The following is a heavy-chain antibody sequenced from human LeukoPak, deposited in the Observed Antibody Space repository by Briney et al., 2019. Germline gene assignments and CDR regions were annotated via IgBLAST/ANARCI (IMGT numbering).Heavy chain of an antibody. V-gene: IGHV3-66*01. CDR3: ARALVGATGY. D-gene: IGHD1-26*01. CDR2: IYSGGST. J-gene: IGHJ4*02. CDR1: GFTVSSNY. Sequence: PGGSLRLSCAASGFTVSSNYMSWVRQAPGEGLEWVSVIYSGGSTYYAGSVKGRFTISRDNSKNTLYLQMNSLRAEDTAVYYCARALVGATGYWGQGTLVTVSS.